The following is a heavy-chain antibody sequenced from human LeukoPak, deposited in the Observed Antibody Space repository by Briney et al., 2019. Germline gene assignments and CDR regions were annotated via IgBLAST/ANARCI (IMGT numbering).Heavy chain of an antibody. D-gene: IGHD4-11*01. CDR3: ARDRAYTQDY. CDR1: GFTFSSSA. V-gene: IGHV3-23*01. J-gene: IGHJ4*02. Sequence: GGSLRLSCAASGFTFSSSAMSWVRQAPGKGLEWVSGITGSGDSTSYTDSVKGRFTISRDNAKNTLYLQMNSLRAEDTAVYYCARDRAYTQDYWGQGTLVTVSS. CDR2: ITGSGDST.